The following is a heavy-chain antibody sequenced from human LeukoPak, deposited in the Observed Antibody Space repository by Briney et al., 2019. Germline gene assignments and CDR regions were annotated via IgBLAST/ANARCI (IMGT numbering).Heavy chain of an antibody. CDR3: ARDLSSGY. V-gene: IGHV3-23*01. J-gene: IGHJ4*02. D-gene: IGHD3-22*01. CDR2: SGPGGGT. Sequence: GGSLRLSCAASGFTFSSYAMNWVRQAPGKGLEWVSTSGPGGGTYYADSVKGRFTISRDNSKNTLYLQMNSLRVEDTAVYYCARDLSSGYWGQGTLVTVSS. CDR1: GFTFSSYA.